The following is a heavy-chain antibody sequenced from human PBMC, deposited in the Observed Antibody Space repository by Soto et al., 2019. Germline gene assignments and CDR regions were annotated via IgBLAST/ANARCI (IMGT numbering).Heavy chain of an antibody. J-gene: IGHJ6*02. CDR3: ARFNGGNSPYYYYYGMDV. V-gene: IGHV1-69*13. Sequence: SVKVSCKASGGTFSSYAISWVRQAPGQGLEWMGGIIPIFGTANYAQKFQGRVTITADESTSTAYMELSSLRSEDTAVYYCARFNGGNSPYYYYYGMDVWGQGTTVTVSS. CDR1: GGTFSSYA. D-gene: IGHD2-21*02. CDR2: IIPIFGTA.